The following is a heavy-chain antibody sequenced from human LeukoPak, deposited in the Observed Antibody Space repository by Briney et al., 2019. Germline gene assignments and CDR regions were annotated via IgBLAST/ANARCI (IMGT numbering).Heavy chain of an antibody. CDR3: ALDLTPFYDFWSSYYGY. D-gene: IGHD3-3*01. V-gene: IGHV4-30-4*01. J-gene: IGHJ4*02. Sequence: SQTLSLTCTVSGGSISSGDYYWSWIRQPPGKGLEWIGEINQSGSADHNPSLKSRVTISVDTSKNQFSLEMSSVTAADTAVYYCALDLTPFYDFWSSYYGYWGEGTLVTVSS. CDR2: INQSGSA. CDR1: GGSISSGDYY.